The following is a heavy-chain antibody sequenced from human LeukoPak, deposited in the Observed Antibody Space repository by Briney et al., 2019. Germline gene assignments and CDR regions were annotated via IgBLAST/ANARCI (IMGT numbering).Heavy chain of an antibody. CDR3: AREVGGTGTTPEDPDYYYYMDV. J-gene: IGHJ6*03. Sequence: SVKVSCKASGGTFSSYAISWVRQAPGQGLEWMGGIIPIFGTANYAQKFQGRVTITADESPSTAYMELSSLRSEDTAVYYCAREVGGTGTTPEDPDYYYYMDVWGKGTTVTVSS. CDR1: GGTFSSYA. D-gene: IGHD1-7*01. CDR2: IIPIFGTA. V-gene: IGHV1-69*13.